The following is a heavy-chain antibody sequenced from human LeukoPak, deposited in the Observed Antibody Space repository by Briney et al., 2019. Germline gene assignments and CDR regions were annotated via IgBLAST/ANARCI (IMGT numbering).Heavy chain of an antibody. V-gene: IGHV1-2*02. CDR3: GRVMDRGQWLIRPYN. D-gene: IGHD6-19*01. CDR2: IDPKSGGT. CDR1: GYIFIGYY. J-gene: IGHJ4*02. Sequence: ASVRVSCKTSGYIFIGYYMHWVRQAPGQGLEWMGWIDPKSGGTKYAQKFQGRVTMNRDMSISTAYMDLRRLKSDDTAVYYCGRVMDRGQWLIRPYNWGQGTLVTVSS.